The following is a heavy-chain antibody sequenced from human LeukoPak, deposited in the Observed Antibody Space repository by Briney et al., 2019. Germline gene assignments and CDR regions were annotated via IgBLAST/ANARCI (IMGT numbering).Heavy chain of an antibody. V-gene: IGHV3-23*01. CDR1: GFTVSSNY. Sequence: PGGSLRLSCAASGFTVSSNYMSWVRQAPGKGLEWVSAISGSGGSTYYADSVKGRFTISRDNSKNTLYLQMNSLRAEDTAVYYCAKATERIVVVPAAISFDPWGQGSLVTVSS. CDR2: ISGSGGST. J-gene: IGHJ5*02. D-gene: IGHD2-2*01. CDR3: AKATERIVVVPAAISFDP.